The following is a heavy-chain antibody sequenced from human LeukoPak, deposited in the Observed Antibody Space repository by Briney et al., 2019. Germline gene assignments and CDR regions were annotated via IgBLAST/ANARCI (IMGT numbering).Heavy chain of an antibody. D-gene: IGHD2-15*01. V-gene: IGHV4-38-2*02. CDR2: IYHSGST. CDR1: GYSISSGSY. CDR3: ARDCSGGSCYAFDI. Sequence: PSETLSLTCDVSGYSISSGSYWGWIRQPPGKGLEWIGSIYHSGSTYNNPSLKSRVTISVDTSKNQFSPKLSSVTAADTAMYYCARDCSGGSCYAFDIWGQGTMVIVSS. J-gene: IGHJ3*02.